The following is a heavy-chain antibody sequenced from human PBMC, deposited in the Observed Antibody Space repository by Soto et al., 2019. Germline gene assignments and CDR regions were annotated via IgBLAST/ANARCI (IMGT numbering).Heavy chain of an antibody. D-gene: IGHD3-3*01. J-gene: IGHJ4*02. CDR3: VRESFLQWTVAAPDY. CDR2: INGEGDVT. V-gene: IGHV3-64D*08. CDR1: GFNFSQYV. Sequence: GGSLRLSCSASGFNFSQYVMQWVRQAPGKRLEYVSTINGEGDVTFYSVSVKGRFTITRDNSKNTLYLQLGSVRREDTARYYCVRESFLQWTVAAPDYWGRGTQVTVSS.